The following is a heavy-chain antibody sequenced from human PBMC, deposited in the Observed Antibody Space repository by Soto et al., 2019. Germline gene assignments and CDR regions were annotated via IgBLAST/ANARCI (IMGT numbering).Heavy chain of an antibody. J-gene: IGHJ4*02. CDR3: VGYHSSGYYY. CDR2: IWHDGSNK. CDR1: GFTFNTHG. V-gene: IGHV3-33*01. Sequence: QVQLVESGGGVVQPGRSLRLSCAASGFTFNTHGMHWVRQAPGKGLEWVAVIWHDGSNKKYGDSVKGRFTISRDDSKNMLYLQMNSLRVEDTAGYYCVGYHSSGYYYWGQGTLVTVSS. D-gene: IGHD5-12*01.